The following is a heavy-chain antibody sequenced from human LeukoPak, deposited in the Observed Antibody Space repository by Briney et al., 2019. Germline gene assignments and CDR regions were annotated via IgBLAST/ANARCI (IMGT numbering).Heavy chain of an antibody. Sequence: ASVKVSCKASGYTFTSYYMHWVRQAPGQGLEWMGIINPSGGSTSYAQRFQGRVTMTRDTSTSTVYMELSSLRSEDTAVYYCARDGTSFGFDYWGQGALVTVSS. J-gene: IGHJ4*02. V-gene: IGHV1-46*01. CDR1: GYTFTSYY. CDR3: ARDGTSFGFDY. D-gene: IGHD1-7*01. CDR2: INPSGGST.